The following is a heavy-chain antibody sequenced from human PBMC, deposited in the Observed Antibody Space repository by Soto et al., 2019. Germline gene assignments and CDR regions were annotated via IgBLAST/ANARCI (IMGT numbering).Heavy chain of an antibody. D-gene: IGHD1-26*01. J-gene: IGHJ6*02. Sequence: SETLSLTCAVSGGSISSSNWWSWVRQPPGKGLEWIGEIYHSGSTNYNPSLKSRVTISVDKSKNQFSLKLSSVTAADTAVYYCASPLGVVGATGRDYYYGMDVWGQGTTVTVSS. CDR1: GGSISSSNW. CDR3: ASPLGVVGATGRDYYYGMDV. V-gene: IGHV4-4*02. CDR2: IYHSGST.